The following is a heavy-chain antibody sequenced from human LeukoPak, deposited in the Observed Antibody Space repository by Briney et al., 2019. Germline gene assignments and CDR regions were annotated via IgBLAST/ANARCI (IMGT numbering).Heavy chain of an antibody. D-gene: IGHD6-13*01. Sequence: SETLSLTCAVSGGSISSGGYSWSWIRQPPGKGLEWIGYINHSGSTNYNPSLKSRVTMSVDTSKNQFSLKLRSVTAADTAVYYCAREGVAAPGYWGQGTLVTVSS. CDR2: INHSGST. CDR3: AREGVAAPGY. J-gene: IGHJ4*02. CDR1: GGSISSGGYS. V-gene: IGHV4-30-2*01.